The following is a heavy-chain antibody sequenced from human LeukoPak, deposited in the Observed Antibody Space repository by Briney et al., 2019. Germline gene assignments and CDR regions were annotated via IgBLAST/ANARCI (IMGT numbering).Heavy chain of an antibody. CDR3: ARGEDYYDSPFDY. D-gene: IGHD3-22*01. J-gene: IGHJ4*02. Sequence: GGSLRLSCAASGFTFSSYAMSWVRQAPGKGLEWVSAISGSGGSTYYADSVKGRFTISRDNSKNTLYLQMNSLRAEDTAVYYCARGEDYYDSPFDYWGQGTLVTVSS. V-gene: IGHV3-23*01. CDR2: ISGSGGST. CDR1: GFTFSSYA.